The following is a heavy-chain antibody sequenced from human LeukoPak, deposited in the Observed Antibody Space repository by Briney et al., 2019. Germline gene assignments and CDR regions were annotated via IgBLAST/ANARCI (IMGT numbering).Heavy chain of an antibody. CDR2: IYTSGST. Sequence: SSETLSLTCTVSGGSISSAGYYWNWIRQPAGKGLEWIGLIYTSGSTNYNPSLKSRVTISIDTSKNQFSLKLTSVTAADTAVYYCARDRSAAPADYWGQGTLVTVSS. V-gene: IGHV4-61*02. CDR1: GGSISSAGYY. CDR3: ARDRSAAPADY. D-gene: IGHD6-13*01. J-gene: IGHJ4*02.